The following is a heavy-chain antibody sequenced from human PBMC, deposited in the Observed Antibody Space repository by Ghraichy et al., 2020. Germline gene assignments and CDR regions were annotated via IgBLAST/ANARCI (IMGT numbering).Heavy chain of an antibody. V-gene: IGHV4-61*01. CDR1: GGSVTGNYY. D-gene: IGHD3-3*01. J-gene: IGHJ4*02. CDR2: ISYTGST. CDR3: ASSGWYNGYYHY. Sequence: SETLSLTCTVSGGSVTGNYYWNWIRQPPGKGPEYIGYISYTGSTNYSPSLKSRVSISVDTSKNQFSLKLSSVTTSDTAVYYCASSGWYNGYYHYWGQGILVTVSS.